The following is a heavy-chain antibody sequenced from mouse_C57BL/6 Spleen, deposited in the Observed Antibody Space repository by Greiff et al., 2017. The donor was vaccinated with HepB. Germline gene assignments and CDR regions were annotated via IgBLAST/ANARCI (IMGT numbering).Heavy chain of an antibody. D-gene: IGHD1-1*01. CDR1: GYTFTDYY. CDR3: ARGGYGSSYGGYFDY. V-gene: IGHV1-75*01. Sequence: QVQLQQSGPELVKPGASVKISCKASGYTFTDYYINWVKQRPGQGLEWIGWIFPGSGSTYYNEQFKGKATLTVDKSSSTAYMLLSSLTSEDSAVFFCARGGYGSSYGGYFDYWGQGTTLTVSS. J-gene: IGHJ2*01. CDR2: IFPGSGST.